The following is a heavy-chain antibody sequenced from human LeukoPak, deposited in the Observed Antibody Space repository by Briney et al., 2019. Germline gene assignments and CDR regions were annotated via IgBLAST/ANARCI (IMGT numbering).Heavy chain of an antibody. CDR2: ISGGGSST. J-gene: IGHJ4*02. V-gene: IGHV3-23*01. Sequence: GGSLRLSCAASGFSFSIHPMSWVRQAPGKGLQWVSAISGGGSSTCYADSVKGRFTISRDNSKDTLYLQMNSLRAEDTAVYYCAKDGFDYYDSSGYYYFDYWGQGTLVTVSS. D-gene: IGHD3-22*01. CDR3: AKDGFDYYDSSGYYYFDY. CDR1: GFSFSIHP.